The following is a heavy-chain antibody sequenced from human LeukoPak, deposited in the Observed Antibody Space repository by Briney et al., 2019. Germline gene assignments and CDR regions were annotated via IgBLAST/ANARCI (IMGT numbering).Heavy chain of an antibody. J-gene: IGHJ6*03. Sequence: GASVKVSCKASGGTFSSYAISWVRQAPGQGLEWMGRIIPIFGTANYAQKFQGRVTITTDESTSTAYMELSSLRSEDTAVYYCARARETATISDYYYYYMDVWGKGTTVTVSS. CDR2: IIPIFGTA. CDR3: ARARETATISDYYYYYMDV. D-gene: IGHD5-24*01. V-gene: IGHV1-69*05. CDR1: GGTFSSYA.